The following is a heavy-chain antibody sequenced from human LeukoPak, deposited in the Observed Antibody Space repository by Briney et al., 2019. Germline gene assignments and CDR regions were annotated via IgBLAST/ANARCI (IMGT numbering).Heavy chain of an antibody. V-gene: IGHV4-59*08. Sequence: SSETLSLTCAVSGGSISSHYWSWIRQPPGKGLEWIGFIYYSGTTKYNPSLKSRVTISADTSKNQFSLELSSVTAADTAVYYCARQADDSSSSLVYFDYWGQGTLVTVSS. D-gene: IGHD6-6*01. CDR2: IYYSGTT. CDR3: ARQADDSSSSLVYFDY. J-gene: IGHJ4*02. CDR1: GGSISSHY.